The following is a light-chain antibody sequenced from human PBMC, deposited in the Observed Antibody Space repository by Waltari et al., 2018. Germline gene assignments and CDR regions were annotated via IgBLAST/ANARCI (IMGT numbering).Light chain of an antibody. V-gene: IGKV1-39*01. CDR2: ASS. CDR3: QQSYDNPLT. Sequence: DIQMTQSQSSLYASVGDRVTITCRASQSISTSVNWYQQKQGKAPWLLFYASSGLQGCFPSNFSGGGFGTNFTLTITSLEPEDFATYCCQQSYDNPLTFGGGTRVESK. CDR1: QSISTS. J-gene: IGKJ4*01.